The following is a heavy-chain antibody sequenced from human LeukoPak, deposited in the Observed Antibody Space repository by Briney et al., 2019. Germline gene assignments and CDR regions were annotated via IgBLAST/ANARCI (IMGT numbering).Heavy chain of an antibody. CDR1: GGSFSGYY. V-gene: IGHV4-34*01. CDR3: ARGWIAAAGTNYFDY. CDR2: INHSGST. D-gene: IGHD6-13*01. J-gene: IGHJ4*02. Sequence: PSETLSLTCAVYGGSFSGYYWSWIRQPPGKGLEWIGEINHSGSTNYNPSLKSRVTISVDTSKNQFSLKLSSVTAADTAVYYCARGWIAAAGTNYFDYWGQGTLVTVSS.